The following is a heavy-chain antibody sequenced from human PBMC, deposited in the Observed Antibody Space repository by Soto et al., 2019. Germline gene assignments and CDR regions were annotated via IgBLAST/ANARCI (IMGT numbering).Heavy chain of an antibody. CDR1: GGTISSGSYY. CDR2: FYYTGNT. D-gene: IGHD6-6*01. V-gene: IGHV4-39*02. CDR3: AGDSSIAFTDY. J-gene: IGHJ4*02. Sequence: QLQLQESGPGLVKPSETLSLTCNVSGGTISSGSYYWGWIRQPPGAGLEWIGSFYYTGNTYYSPSLKSRVTISLDTSKNQFSLNLSSVTAADTAVYYCAGDSSIAFTDYWGRGTLVTVSS.